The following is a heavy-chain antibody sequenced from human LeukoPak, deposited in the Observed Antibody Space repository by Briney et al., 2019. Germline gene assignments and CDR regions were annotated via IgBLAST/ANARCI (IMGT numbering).Heavy chain of an antibody. D-gene: IGHD3-22*01. CDR3: ARDYYDSSGYYYNWFDP. V-gene: IGHV1-69*05. Sequence: ASVKVSXKASGGTFSSYAISWVRQAPGQGLEWMGGIIPIFGTANYAQKFQGRVTITTDESTSTAYMELSSLRSEDTAVYYCARDYYDSSGYYYNWFDPWGQGTLVTVSS. CDR1: GGTFSSYA. J-gene: IGHJ5*02. CDR2: IIPIFGTA.